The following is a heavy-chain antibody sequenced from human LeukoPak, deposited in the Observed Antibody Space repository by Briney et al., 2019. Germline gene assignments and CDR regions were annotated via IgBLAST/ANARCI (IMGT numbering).Heavy chain of an antibody. D-gene: IGHD5-12*01. CDR3: ARGGGQWLRSYYFDY. CDR2: INHSGNT. Sequence: SETLSLTCTVSGGSVSSSSYYWGWIRQSQGKGLEWIGEINHSGNTNYNPSLKSRVTISVDTSKKQFSLTVRSVTAADTAVYYCARGGGQWLRSYYFDYWGQGALVTVSS. CDR1: GGSVSSSSYY. V-gene: IGHV4-39*07. J-gene: IGHJ4*02.